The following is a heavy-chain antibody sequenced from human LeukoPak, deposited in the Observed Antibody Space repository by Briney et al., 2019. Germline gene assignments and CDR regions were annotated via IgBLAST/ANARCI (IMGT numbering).Heavy chain of an antibody. J-gene: IGHJ5*02. V-gene: IGHV3-21*01. Sequence: GGSLRLSCAASGSTFSSYSMNWVRQAPGKGLEWVSSISSSSSYIYYADSVKGRFTISRDNAKNSLYLQMNSLRAEDTAVYYCARTRWVRENLFDPWGQGTLVTVSS. CDR2: ISSSSSYI. CDR3: ARTRWVRENLFDP. D-gene: IGHD3-10*01. CDR1: GSTFSSYS.